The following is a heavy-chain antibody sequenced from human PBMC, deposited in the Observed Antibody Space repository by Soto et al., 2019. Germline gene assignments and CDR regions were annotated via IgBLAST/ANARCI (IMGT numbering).Heavy chain of an antibody. J-gene: IGHJ5*01. D-gene: IGHD1-1*01. V-gene: IGHV4-4*02. CDR3: ARVRQGCSANNCYFDP. Sequence: SETLSLTCTLSGGSVRAPDWWNWVRQSPDKGLEWIAEVHISGHSNYNPSLRSRVSGSIDSSKNQFYLNLNSVTAADTAIYYCARVRQGCSANNCYFDPWGQGTQVTVSS. CDR1: GGSVRAPDW. CDR2: VHISGHS.